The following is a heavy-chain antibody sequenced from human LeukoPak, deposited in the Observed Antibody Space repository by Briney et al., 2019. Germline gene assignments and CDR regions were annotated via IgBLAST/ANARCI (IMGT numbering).Heavy chain of an antibody. CDR1: GFTFSSYA. V-gene: IGHV3-23*01. J-gene: IGHJ4*02. Sequence: RPGGSLRLSCAASGFTFSSYAMSWVRQAPGKGLEWVSAISGSGGSTYYADSVKGRFTISRDNSKNTLYLQMNSLRAEDTAVYYCAKDLWELQVYDYWGQGTLVTVSS. CDR3: AKDLWELQVYDY. D-gene: IGHD1-26*01. CDR2: ISGSGGST.